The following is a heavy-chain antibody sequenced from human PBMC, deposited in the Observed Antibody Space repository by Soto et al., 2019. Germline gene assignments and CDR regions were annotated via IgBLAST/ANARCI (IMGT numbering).Heavy chain of an antibody. J-gene: IGHJ6*02. CDR3: TTDKVVPASYYYYGMDV. CDR1: GFTFSNAW. D-gene: IGHD2-2*01. Sequence: PGGSLRLSCAASGFTFSNAWMSWVRQAPGKGLEWVGRIKSKTDGGTTDYAAPVKGRFTISRDDSKNTLYLQMNSLKTEDTAVYYCTTDKVVPASYYYYGMDVWGQGTTVTVSS. V-gene: IGHV3-15*01. CDR2: IKSKTDGGTT.